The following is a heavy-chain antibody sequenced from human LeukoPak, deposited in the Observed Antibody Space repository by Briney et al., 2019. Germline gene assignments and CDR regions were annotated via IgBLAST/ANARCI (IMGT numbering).Heavy chain of an antibody. CDR3: ASEYFDWLSPTYY. D-gene: IGHD3-9*01. J-gene: IGHJ4*02. V-gene: IGHV4-38-2*02. CDR2: IYHSGST. Sequence: SETLSLTCTVSGYSISSGYYWGWIRQPPGKGLEWIGSIYHSGSTYYSPSLKSRVTISVDTSKNQFSLKLSSVTAADTAVYYCASEYFDWLSPTYYWGQGTLVTVSS. CDR1: GYSISSGYY.